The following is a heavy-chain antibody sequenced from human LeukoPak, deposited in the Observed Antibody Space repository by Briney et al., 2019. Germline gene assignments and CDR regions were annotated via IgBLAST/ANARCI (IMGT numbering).Heavy chain of an antibody. V-gene: IGHV3-11*01. CDR1: GFTFTTYA. J-gene: IGHJ6*02. CDR2: ISSSGSTI. Sequence: PGGSLRLSCAASGFTFTTYAMSWVRQAPGKGLEWVTYISSSGSTIYYADSVKGRFTISRDNAKNSLYLQMNSLRAEDTAVYYCARDKERYYGSGSYHYGMDVWGQGTTVTVSS. CDR3: ARDKERYYGSGSYHYGMDV. D-gene: IGHD3-10*01.